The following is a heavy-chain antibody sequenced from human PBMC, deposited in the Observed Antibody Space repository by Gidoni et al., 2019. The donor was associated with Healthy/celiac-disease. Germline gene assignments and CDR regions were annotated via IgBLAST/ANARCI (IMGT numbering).Heavy chain of an antibody. CDR1: GGTFSSYA. V-gene: IGHV1-69*01. D-gene: IGHD1-26*01. J-gene: IGHJ4*02. Sequence: QVQLVQSGAEVKKPGSSVKVPCKASGGTFSSYAISWVRQAPGQGLEWMGGIIPIFGTANYAQKFQGRVTITADESTSTAYMELSSLRSEDTAVYYCARDPADPVGATEVDYWGQGTLVTVSS. CDR2: IIPIFGTA. CDR3: ARDPADPVGATEVDY.